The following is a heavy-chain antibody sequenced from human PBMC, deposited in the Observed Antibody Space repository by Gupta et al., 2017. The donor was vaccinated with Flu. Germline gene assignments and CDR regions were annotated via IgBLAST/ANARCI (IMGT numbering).Heavy chain of an antibody. D-gene: IGHD2-15*01. J-gene: IGHJ4*02. V-gene: IGHV4-59*02. Sequence: GPGLLKPAETLSLTFAVSGVSVNTYFWGWIRQSPGKGLEWIGYLYYKGGAKDNPSLNSRATMSVDTSGNHFSLKLTYVTAADTAVYYGARLKNWVVDNWGQGTLVTVSS. CDR1: GVSVNTYF. CDR2: LYYKGGA. CDR3: ARLKNWVVDN.